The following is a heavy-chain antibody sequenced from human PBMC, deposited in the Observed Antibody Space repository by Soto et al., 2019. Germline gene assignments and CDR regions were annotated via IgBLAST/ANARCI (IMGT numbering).Heavy chain of an antibody. CDR1: GFRFDEYN. V-gene: IGHV3-43*01. Sequence: PGESLKISCAASGFRFDEYNMHWVRQAPGKGLEWLSLITWNGANTYYADSVKGRFTIPRDGTTKSVSLQMTSLKREDTGLYYCARETLSYGSALDVWGQGTTVTVSS. CDR3: ARETLSYGSALDV. D-gene: IGHD3-16*01. J-gene: IGHJ6*02. CDR2: ITWNGANT.